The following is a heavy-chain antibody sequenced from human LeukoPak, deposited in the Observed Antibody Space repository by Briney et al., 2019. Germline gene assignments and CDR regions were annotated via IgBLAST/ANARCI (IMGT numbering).Heavy chain of an antibody. CDR1: GFTFSSYA. CDR2: ISGSGGST. V-gene: IGHV3-23*01. Sequence: GGSLRLPCAASGFTFSSYAMSWVRQAPGKGLEWVSAISGSGGSTYYADSVKGRFTISRDNSKNTLYLQMNSLRAEDTAVYYCAKDPVAYCGGDCYSGHDYWGQGTLVTVSS. J-gene: IGHJ4*02. D-gene: IGHD2-21*02. CDR3: AKDPVAYCGGDCYSGHDY.